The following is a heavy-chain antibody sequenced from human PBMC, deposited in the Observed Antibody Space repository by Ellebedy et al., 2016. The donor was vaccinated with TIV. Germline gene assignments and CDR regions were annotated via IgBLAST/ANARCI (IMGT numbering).Heavy chain of an antibody. Sequence: GGSLRLSCAAAGFNLDTYSMNWIRQAPGKGLEWLSYISHSSNTIHYAASVRGRFTVSRDNTKNSLYMQMNSLRAEDTSIYYCARDMGWGNERINDAFDIWGQGTMVTVSS. D-gene: IGHD7-27*01. CDR1: GFNLDTYS. CDR3: ARDMGWGNERINDAFDI. J-gene: IGHJ3*02. V-gene: IGHV3-48*04. CDR2: ISHSSNTI.